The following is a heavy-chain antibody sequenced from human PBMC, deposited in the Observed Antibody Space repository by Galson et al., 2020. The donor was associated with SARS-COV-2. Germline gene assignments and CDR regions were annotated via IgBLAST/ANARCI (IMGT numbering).Heavy chain of an antibody. CDR3: ARAPVVIADDPYYYYYMDV. J-gene: IGHJ6*03. CDR2: INPIVGRA. D-gene: IGHD2-21*01. CDR1: GASFSSYT. V-gene: IGHV1-69*08. Sequence: SVKVSCKASGASFSSYTITWVRQAHGQGLEWMGRINPIVGRANYAQKFQGRVTFTADKSTTTVYLELSSLRSEDTAVYYCARAPVVIADDPYYYYYMDVWGNGTPVTISS.